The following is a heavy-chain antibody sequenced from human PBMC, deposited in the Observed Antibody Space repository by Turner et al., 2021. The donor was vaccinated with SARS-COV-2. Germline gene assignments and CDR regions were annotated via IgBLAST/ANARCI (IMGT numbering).Heavy chain of an antibody. CDR3: ARDYPWATAMAHQGGGFDY. CDR2: ISYDGSNH. D-gene: IGHD5-18*01. CDR1: GFTFSSYA. V-gene: IGHV3-30-3*01. Sequence: QVQLVESGGGVVRPGRSLRLSWAASGFTFSSYAMHWVRQAPGKVLEWVAVISYDGSNHFYADSVKGRFTISRDNSKNTLYLQMNSLRAEDTAVYYCARDYPWATAMAHQGGGFDYWGQGTLVTVSS. J-gene: IGHJ4*02.